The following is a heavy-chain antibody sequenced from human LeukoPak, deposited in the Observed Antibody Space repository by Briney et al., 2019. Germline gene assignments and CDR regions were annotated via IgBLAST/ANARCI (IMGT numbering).Heavy chain of an antibody. Sequence: ASVKVSCKASVYTFTSYDINWVRQATGQGLEWMGWMNPNSGNTGYAQKFQGRVTMTRNTSISTAYMELSSLRSEDTAVYYCARKPGRGRFLEWWVGLDMDVWGKGTTVTVSS. CDR3: ARKPGRGRFLEWWVGLDMDV. CDR1: VYTFTSYD. V-gene: IGHV1-8*01. D-gene: IGHD3-3*01. CDR2: MNPNSGNT. J-gene: IGHJ6*03.